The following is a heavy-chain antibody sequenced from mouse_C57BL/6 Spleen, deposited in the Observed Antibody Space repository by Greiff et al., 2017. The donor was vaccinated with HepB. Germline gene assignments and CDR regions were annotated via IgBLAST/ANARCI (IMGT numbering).Heavy chain of an antibody. J-gene: IGHJ2*01. CDR2: INPNNGGT. V-gene: IGHV1-26*01. D-gene: IGHD2-2*01. CDR1: GYTFTDYY. Sequence: EVQLQQSGPELVKPGASVKISCKASGYTFTDYYMNWVKQSHGKSLEWIGDINPNNGGTSYNQKFKGKATLTVDKSSSTAYMELRSLTSEDSAVYYCARRKASMVTTLDYWGQGTTLTVSS. CDR3: ARRKASMVTTLDY.